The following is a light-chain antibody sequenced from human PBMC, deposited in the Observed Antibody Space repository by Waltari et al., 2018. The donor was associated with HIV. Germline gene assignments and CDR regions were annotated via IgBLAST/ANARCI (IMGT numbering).Light chain of an antibody. CDR1: QDITQY. CDR3: QQYETLPYT. CDR2: DAS. J-gene: IGKJ2*01. V-gene: IGKV1-33*01. Sequence: DVQMTQSPSSLSASVGDRVTITCQASQDITQYLNWYQQKPGKAPKLLIYDASNLEIGSPSRFSGSGSGTDFTFNITSLQPGDVATYYCQQYETLPYTFGQGTKLDIK.